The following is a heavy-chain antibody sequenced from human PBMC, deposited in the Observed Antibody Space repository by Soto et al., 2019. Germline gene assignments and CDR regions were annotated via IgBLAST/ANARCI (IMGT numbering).Heavy chain of an antibody. V-gene: IGHV4-34*01. CDR3: ARGLIDSEEPSERYRVGRQEFPSLDY. D-gene: IGHD3-16*02. Sequence: SETLSLTCAVYGGSFSGYYWSWIRQPPGKGLEWIGEINHSGSTNYNPSLKSRVTISVDTSKNQFSLKLSSVIAADTAVYYCARGLIDSEEPSERYRVGRQEFPSLDYWGQGTLVTVSS. CDR2: INHSGST. J-gene: IGHJ4*02. CDR1: GGSFSGYY.